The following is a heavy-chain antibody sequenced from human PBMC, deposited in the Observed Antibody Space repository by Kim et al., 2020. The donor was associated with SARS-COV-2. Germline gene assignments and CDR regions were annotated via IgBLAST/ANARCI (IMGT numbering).Heavy chain of an antibody. D-gene: IGHD3-3*01. CDR1: GITLRSSW. V-gene: IGHV3-74*01. CDR2: VNLDGRST. J-gene: IGHJ3*02. CDR3: TKSGPTAFEI. Sequence: GGSLRLSCAVSGITLRSSWMHWVRQGPGKRLEWLARVNLDGRSTDYADSVKGRFTISGDNAENTLYLHLSSLSAEDTAVYYCTKSGPTAFEIWGQGTMVTVSS.